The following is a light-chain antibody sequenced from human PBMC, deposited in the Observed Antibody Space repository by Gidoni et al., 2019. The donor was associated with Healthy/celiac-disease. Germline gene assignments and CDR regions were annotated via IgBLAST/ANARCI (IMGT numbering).Light chain of an antibody. CDR1: QSVSSSY. CDR2: GAS. V-gene: IGKV3-20*01. CDR3: QQYGSSPPVT. Sequence: EIVLTRSPCTLSLSPGERATLSCRASQSVSSSYLAWYQQKPGQDPRLLIYGASSRATGIPDRFSGSGSGTDFTLTISRLEPADFAVYYCQQYGSSPPVTFXQXTRLEIK. J-gene: IGKJ5*01.